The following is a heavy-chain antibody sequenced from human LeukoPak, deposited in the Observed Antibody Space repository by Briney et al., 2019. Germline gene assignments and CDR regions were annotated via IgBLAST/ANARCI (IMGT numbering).Heavy chain of an antibody. D-gene: IGHD2-15*01. CDR3: VVVAAPYDAFDI. CDR1: GGTFSSHA. J-gene: IGHJ3*02. V-gene: IGHV1-69*06. Sequence: GASVKVSCKASGGTFSSHAISWVRLAPGQGLEWMGGIIPMLHTPIYAQKFQGRVTITADKSTSAAYMELSSLRSEDTAVYYCVVVAAPYDAFDIWGQGTMVTVSS. CDR2: IIPMLHTP.